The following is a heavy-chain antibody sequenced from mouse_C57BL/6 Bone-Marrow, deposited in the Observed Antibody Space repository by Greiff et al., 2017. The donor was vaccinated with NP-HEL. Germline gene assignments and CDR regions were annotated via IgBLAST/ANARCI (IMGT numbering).Heavy chain of an antibody. Sequence: VQLQQPGAELVKPGASVKLSCKASGYTFTSYWMHWVKQRPGQGLEWIGMIHPNSGSTNYNEKFKSKATLTVDKSSSTAYMQLSSLTSEDSAVYYCARYYYGSEAMDYWGQGTSVTVSS. CDR1: GYTFTSYW. V-gene: IGHV1-64*01. J-gene: IGHJ4*01. D-gene: IGHD1-1*01. CDR3: ARYYYGSEAMDY. CDR2: IHPNSGST.